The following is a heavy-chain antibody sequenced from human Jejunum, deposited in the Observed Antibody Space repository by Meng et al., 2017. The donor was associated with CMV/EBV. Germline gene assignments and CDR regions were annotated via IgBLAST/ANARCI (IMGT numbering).Heavy chain of an antibody. V-gene: IGHV3-23*01. D-gene: IGHD5-18*01. CDR1: GFTFSSYA. Sequence: GFTFSSYAISWVRQAPGKGLEWVSSISDNGGSTYYADSVKGRFTISRDNSKNTLYLQMNSLRAEDTAVYYCARNKDGYSYGRGYFEYWGQGTLVTVSS. J-gene: IGHJ4*02. CDR3: ARNKDGYSYGRGYFEY. CDR2: ISDNGGST.